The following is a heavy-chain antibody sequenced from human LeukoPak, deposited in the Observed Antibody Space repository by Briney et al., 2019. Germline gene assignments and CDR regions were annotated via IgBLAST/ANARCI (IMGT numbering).Heavy chain of an antibody. CDR1: GFTFSSYS. J-gene: IGHJ3*02. D-gene: IGHD5-24*01. Sequence: GSLTLSCAASGFTFSSYSMKWVRQAQGKRLEGISHISVTSSIIYSTPSVKGRLTISRDNRNYPLYLQMNSLRDDDTAVYFCARGTWDGDRTFDIWGQGAMVTVSS. CDR3: ARGTWDGDRTFDI. V-gene: IGHV3-48*02. CDR2: ISVTSSII.